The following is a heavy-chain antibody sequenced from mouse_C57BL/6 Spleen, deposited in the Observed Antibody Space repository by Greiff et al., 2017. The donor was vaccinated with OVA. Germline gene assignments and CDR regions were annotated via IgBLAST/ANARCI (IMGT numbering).Heavy chain of an antibody. D-gene: IGHD2-2*01. V-gene: IGHV1-42*01. CDR1: GYSFTGYY. CDR3: ARGPLSMVTTKAWFAY. CDR2: INPSTGGT. J-gene: IGHJ3*01. Sequence: EVQLQQSGPELVKPGASVKISCKASGYSFTGYYMNWVKQSPEKSLEWIGEINPSTGGTTYNQKFKAKATLTVDKSSSTAYMQLKSLTSEDSAVYYCARGPLSMVTTKAWFAYWGQGTLVTVSA.